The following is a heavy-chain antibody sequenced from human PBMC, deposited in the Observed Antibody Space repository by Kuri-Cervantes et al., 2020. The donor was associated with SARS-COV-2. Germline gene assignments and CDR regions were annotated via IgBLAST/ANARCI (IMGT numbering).Heavy chain of an antibody. CDR3: ARRPGQSVGFDY. D-gene: IGHD2-15*01. Sequence: SETLSLTCTVSGGSISSYYWSWIRQPPGKGLEWIGYIYYSGSTNYNPSLKSRVTISVDTSKNQFSLKLSSVTAADTATYYCARRPGQSVGFDYWGQGTLVTVSS. CDR2: IYYSGST. J-gene: IGHJ4*02. V-gene: IGHV4-59*01. CDR1: GGSISSYY.